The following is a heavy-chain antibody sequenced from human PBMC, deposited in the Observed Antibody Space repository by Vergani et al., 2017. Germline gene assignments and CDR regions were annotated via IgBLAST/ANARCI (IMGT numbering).Heavy chain of an antibody. Sequence: QVQLQESGPRLVKPSETLSLICSVSGYSISSGYFWSWIRQPPGKGLEWMGYVSFRGDTLYDPSVKGRMTISLNTSSNQFSLYLTSVTAADTAVYYCANSRMVYGAGSPDYWGQGTLVTVSS. CDR3: ANSRMVYGAGSPDY. V-gene: IGHV4-61*01. CDR2: VSFRGDT. J-gene: IGHJ4*02. CDR1: GYSISSGYF. D-gene: IGHD4/OR15-4a*01.